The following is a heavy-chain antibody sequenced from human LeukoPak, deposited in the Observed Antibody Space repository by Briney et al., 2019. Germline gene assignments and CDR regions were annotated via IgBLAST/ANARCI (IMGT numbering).Heavy chain of an antibody. CDR3: ARCIAARQDWFDP. J-gene: IGHJ5*02. Sequence: GASVKVSCKASGGTFSSYAISWVRQAPGQGLEWMGWISAYNGNTNYAQKLQGRVTMTTDTSTSTAYMELRSLRSDDTAVYYCARCIAARQDWFDPWGQGTLVTVSS. CDR2: ISAYNGNT. V-gene: IGHV1-18*01. CDR1: GGTFSSYA. D-gene: IGHD6-6*01.